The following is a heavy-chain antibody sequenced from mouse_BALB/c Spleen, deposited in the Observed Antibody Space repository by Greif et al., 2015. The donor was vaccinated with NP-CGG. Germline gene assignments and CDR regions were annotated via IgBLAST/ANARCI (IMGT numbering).Heavy chain of an antibody. Sequence: VQLQQSGSVLVRPGASVKLSCEASGYTFTSSWMHWAKQRPGQGLEWIGEIHPNSGNTNYNEKFKGKATLTVDTSSSTAYVDLSSLTSEDSAVYYCAREGGYYAMDYWGQGTSVTVSS. CDR2: IHPNSGNT. CDR3: AREGGYYAMDY. CDR1: GYTFTSSW. V-gene: IGHV1S130*01. J-gene: IGHJ4*01.